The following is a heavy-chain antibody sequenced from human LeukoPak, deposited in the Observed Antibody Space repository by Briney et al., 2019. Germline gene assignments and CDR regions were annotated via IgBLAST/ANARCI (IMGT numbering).Heavy chain of an antibody. V-gene: IGHV3-23*01. CDR2: ISGGGDNT. D-gene: IGHD5-12*01. J-gene: IGHJ4*02. Sequence: GGSLRLSCAASGFTFSSYAMSWVRQAPGKGLEWLSGISGGGDNTYYADSVKGRFTISRDNSKNTVYLQMNSLRAEDTAVYYCARDVRGYSGWYFDYWGQGTLVTVSS. CDR3: ARDVRGYSGWYFDY. CDR1: GFTFSSYA.